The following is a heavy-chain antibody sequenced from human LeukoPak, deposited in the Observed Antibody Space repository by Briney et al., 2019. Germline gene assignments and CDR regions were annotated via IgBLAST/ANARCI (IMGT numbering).Heavy chain of an antibody. CDR3: AKDREIAVSCYRWVASFDN. D-gene: IGHD6-19*01. Sequence: GGSLRLSCAASGFIFSSYAMSWVRQAPGKGLEWVSAISGSGGSTYYADSVKGRFTISRDNSKSTLYLQMNSLRAEDTAVYYCAKDREIAVSCYRWVASFDNWGQGTLVTVSS. V-gene: IGHV3-23*01. CDR2: ISGSGGST. J-gene: IGHJ4*02. CDR1: GFIFSSYA.